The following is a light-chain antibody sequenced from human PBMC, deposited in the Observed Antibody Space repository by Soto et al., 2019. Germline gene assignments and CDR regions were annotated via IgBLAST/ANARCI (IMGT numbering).Light chain of an antibody. CDR1: PSVTNY. Sequence: EIVLTQSPATLSLSPWERATLSCRASPSVTNYLAWYQQKPGQPPRLLIYGAFNRAAGIPARFSGSGSGTDFTLTISSLEPEDSAVYYCQQRNIWPPVTFGQGTRLEL. CDR2: GAF. CDR3: QQRNIWPPVT. J-gene: IGKJ5*01. V-gene: IGKV3-11*01.